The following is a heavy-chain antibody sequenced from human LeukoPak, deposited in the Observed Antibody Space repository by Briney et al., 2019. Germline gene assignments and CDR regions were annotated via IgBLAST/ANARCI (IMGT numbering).Heavy chain of an antibody. Sequence: GGSLRLSCAASGFTFSNAWMSWVRQAPGKGLEWVGRIKSKTDCGTTDYAAPVKVRFTIAKDDSTNTLYLQMNRLKTEDTAVYYCTTGSLLGYWGQGTLVTVSS. CDR3: TTGSLLGY. D-gene: IGHD2-15*01. CDR2: IKSKTDCGTT. V-gene: IGHV3-15*01. CDR1: GFTFSNAW. J-gene: IGHJ4*02.